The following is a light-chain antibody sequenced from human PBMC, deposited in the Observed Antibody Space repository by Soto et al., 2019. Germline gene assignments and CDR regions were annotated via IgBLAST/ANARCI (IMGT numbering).Light chain of an antibody. CDR1: SSNIGSST. CDR3: AAWDDSLNGPNYV. Sequence: SLLTQPASGIRIHVRRGTITSTRSSSNIGSSTVNWYQQLPGTAPKLLIYSNNQRPSGVPDRFSGSKSGTSASLAISGLQSEDEADYYCAAWDDSLNGPNYVFGTGTKVTVL. J-gene: IGLJ1*01. V-gene: IGLV1-44*01. CDR2: SNN.